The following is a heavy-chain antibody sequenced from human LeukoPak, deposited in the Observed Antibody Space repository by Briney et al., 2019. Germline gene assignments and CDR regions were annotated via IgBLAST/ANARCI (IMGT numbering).Heavy chain of an antibody. D-gene: IGHD2-15*01. V-gene: IGHV1-69*05. CDR2: IIPIFGTA. CDR3: ARGPGYCSGGSCYSGLAEYFQH. CDR1: GGTFSSYA. J-gene: IGHJ1*01. Sequence: EASVKESCKASGGTFSSYAISWVRQAPGQGLEWMGRIIPIFGTANYAQKFQGRVTITTDESTSTAYMELSSLRSEDTAVYYCARGPGYCSGGSCYSGLAEYFQHWGQGTLVTVSS.